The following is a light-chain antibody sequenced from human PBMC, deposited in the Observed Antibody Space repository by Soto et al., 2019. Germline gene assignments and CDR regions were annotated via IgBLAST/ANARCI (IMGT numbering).Light chain of an antibody. J-gene: IGKJ2*03. CDR3: HQYGSSHS. Sequence: EVVLTHSPGTLSLSPGERATLSCRASQSVINYLGWYQQKPGQAPRLLIYGVSSRGTGIPVRFSGSGSGTDFTLSSSRLEAEDFAVYYCHQYGSSHSFGQGTKLEIK. CDR1: QSVINY. V-gene: IGKV3-20*01. CDR2: GVS.